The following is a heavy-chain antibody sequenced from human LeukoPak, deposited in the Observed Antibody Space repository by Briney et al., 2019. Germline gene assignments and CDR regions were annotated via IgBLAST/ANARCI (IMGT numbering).Heavy chain of an antibody. CDR1: GGSISSSDFY. CDR2: IYTSGNT. Sequence: SETLSLTCTVSGGSISSSDFYCSWIRQSAGKGLEWIGRIYTSGNTNYNPSLKSRVTMSVDTSKSQFSLKLSSVTAADTAVYYCARVGSYDLWFGELSQYYFDYWGQGTLVTVSS. CDR3: ARVGSYDLWFGELSQYYFDY. V-gene: IGHV4-61*02. J-gene: IGHJ4*02. D-gene: IGHD3-10*01.